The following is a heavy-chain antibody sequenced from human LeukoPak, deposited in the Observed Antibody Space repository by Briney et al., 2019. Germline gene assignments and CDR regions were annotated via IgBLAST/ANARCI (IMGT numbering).Heavy chain of an antibody. CDR1: AYTFTNYY. Sequence: ASVKVSCKASAYTFTNYYIHWVRQAPGQGLEWMGIINPNGGSTSYAQKFQGRVTMTRDTSTTTVYMELSSLRSEDTAVYYCARDHGFGGAPGNNWFDPWGQGTLVTVSS. V-gene: IGHV1-46*01. J-gene: IGHJ5*02. D-gene: IGHD2-21*01. CDR3: ARDHGFGGAPGNNWFDP. CDR2: INPNGGST.